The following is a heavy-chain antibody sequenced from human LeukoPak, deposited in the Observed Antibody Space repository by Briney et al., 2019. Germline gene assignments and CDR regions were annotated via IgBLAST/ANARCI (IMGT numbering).Heavy chain of an antibody. V-gene: IGHV4-59*08. D-gene: IGHD5-12*01. J-gene: IGHJ3*02. CDR2: IYYSGST. CDR3: ARSRGYSGYGLGAFDI. Sequence: SETLSLTCTVSGGSISSYYWSWIRQPPGKGLEWIGYIYYSGSTNYIPSLKSRVTISVDTSKNQFSLKLSSVTAADTAVYYCARSRGYSGYGLGAFDIWGQGTMVTVSS. CDR1: GGSISSYY.